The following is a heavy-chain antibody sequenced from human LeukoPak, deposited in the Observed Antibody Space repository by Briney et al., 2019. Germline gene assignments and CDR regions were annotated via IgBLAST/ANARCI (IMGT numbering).Heavy chain of an antibody. V-gene: IGHV3-21*04. J-gene: IGHJ6*02. D-gene: IGHD1-26*01. CDR1: GFTFSSYS. CDR3: AREGAMAPSYGMDV. CDR2: ISSSSSYI. Sequence: GGSLRLSCAASGFTFSSYSMNWVRQAPGKGLEWVSSISSSSSYIYYADSVKGRFTISRHNSKNTLYLQMNSLRAEDTAVYYCAREGAMAPSYGMDVWGQGTTVTVSS.